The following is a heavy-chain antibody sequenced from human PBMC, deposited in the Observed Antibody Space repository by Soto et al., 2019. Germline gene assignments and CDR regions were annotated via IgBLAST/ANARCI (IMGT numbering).Heavy chain of an antibody. CDR2: IRQDGSDK. V-gene: IGHV3-7*03. CDR3: ARDPRSWPTLYYYYGMDV. Sequence: PGGSLRLSCTASGFTFSTYWMHWVRQAPGKGPEWVANIRQDGSDKSYVDSVKGRFTVSRDNSKNTPYLQMNSLRADDTAVYYCARDPRSWPTLYYYYGMDVWGQGTTVTVSS. D-gene: IGHD6-13*01. CDR1: GFTFSTYW. J-gene: IGHJ6*02.